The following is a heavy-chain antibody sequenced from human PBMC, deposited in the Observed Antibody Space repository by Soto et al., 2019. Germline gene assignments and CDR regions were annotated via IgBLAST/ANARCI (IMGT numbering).Heavy chain of an antibody. V-gene: IGHV1-69*12. D-gene: IGHD1-1*01. Sequence: QVQLVQSGAEVKKPGSSVKVSCKASGGTFSSYAISWVRQAPGQGLEWMGGIIPIFGTANYAQKFQGRVTSTADESTSTAYMGLSSLRSEDTAVYYCARDALDKGERNKGNVGWGQGTLVTVSS. CDR3: ARDALDKGERNKGNVG. CDR2: IIPIFGTA. J-gene: IGHJ4*02. CDR1: GGTFSSYA.